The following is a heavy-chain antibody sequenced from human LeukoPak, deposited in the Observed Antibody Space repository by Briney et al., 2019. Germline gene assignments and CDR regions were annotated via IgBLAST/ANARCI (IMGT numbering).Heavy chain of an antibody. CDR2: IYYSGST. CDR1: GGSISSGGYY. V-gene: IGHV4-31*03. Sequence: SETLSLTCTVSGGSISSGGYYWSWIRQHPGKGLEWIGYIYYSGSTYYNPSLKSRVTISVDTSKNQFSLELSSVTAADTAVYYCARDSLSHWFDPWGQGTLVTVSS. CDR3: ARDSLSHWFDP. J-gene: IGHJ5*02.